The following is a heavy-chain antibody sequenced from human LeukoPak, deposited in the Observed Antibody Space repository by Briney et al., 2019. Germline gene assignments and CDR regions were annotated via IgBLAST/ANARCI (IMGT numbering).Heavy chain of an antibody. V-gene: IGHV3-23*01. CDR3: ARERSLGYYYYMDV. J-gene: IGHJ6*03. CDR2: ISASGSST. Sequence: GGTLRLSCAASGFTFSSYGMSWVRQAPGKGLEWVSGISASGSSTYYADSVKGRFTISRDNAKNSLYLQMNSLRAEDTAVYYCARERSLGYYYYMDVWGKGTTVTVSS. D-gene: IGHD3-3*01. CDR1: GFTFSSYG.